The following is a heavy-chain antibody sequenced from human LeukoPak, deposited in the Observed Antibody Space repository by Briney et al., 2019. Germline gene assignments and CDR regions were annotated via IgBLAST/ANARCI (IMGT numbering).Heavy chain of an antibody. V-gene: IGHV3-30*04. J-gene: IGHJ4*02. D-gene: IGHD3-22*01. CDR2: ISYDGSNK. Sequence: PGGSLRLSCAASGFTFSSYAMHWVRQAPGKGLEWVAVISYDGSNKYYADSVKGRFTISRDNSKNTLYLQMNSLGAEDTAVYYCAKDNRHYDSSGYYYGDGRASAFDYWGQGTLVTVSS. CDR3: AKDNRHYDSSGYYYGDGRASAFDY. CDR1: GFTFSSYA.